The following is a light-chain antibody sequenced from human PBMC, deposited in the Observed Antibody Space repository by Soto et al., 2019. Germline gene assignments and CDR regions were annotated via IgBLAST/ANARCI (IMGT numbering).Light chain of an antibody. Sequence: EIVLTQSPGTLSLSQGDRATLPCRASQSVNSNYLAGYQRKPGQAPRLLIYGASNRATDIPYRFSASGSGTDFTLTITRLEAEDFAVYYCQEYDSTPTTFGQGTKVEVK. V-gene: IGKV3-20*01. J-gene: IGKJ1*01. CDR1: QSVNSNY. CDR3: QEYDSTPTT. CDR2: GAS.